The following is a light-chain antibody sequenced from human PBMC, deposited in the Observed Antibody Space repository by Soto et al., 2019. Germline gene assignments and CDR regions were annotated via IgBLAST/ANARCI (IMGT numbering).Light chain of an antibody. CDR2: WAS. CDR3: QQYYSSPHT. J-gene: IGKJ2*01. CDR1: QSVLYSSNNKNY. Sequence: DIVMTQSPDSLAVSLGERATINGKSSQSVLYSSNNKNYLAWYQQRPGQPPNLLIYWASTRESGVPDRFSGSGSGTDFTLTISSLQAENVAVYYCQQYYSSPHTFGQGTKLEIK. V-gene: IGKV4-1*01.